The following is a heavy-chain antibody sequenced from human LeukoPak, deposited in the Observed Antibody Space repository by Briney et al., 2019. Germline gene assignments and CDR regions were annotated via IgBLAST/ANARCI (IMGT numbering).Heavy chain of an antibody. V-gene: IGHV3-74*01. D-gene: IGHD3-10*01. Sequence: GGSLRLSCAASGFTFSSYWMHWVRQAPGKGLVWVSRVDGAGSTTTNADSVKGRFAISRDNAKNTLYLQMNSLRAEDTAVYFCVRGYGSGSYGISWGQGTLVTVSS. CDR1: GFTFSSYW. J-gene: IGHJ4*02. CDR2: VDGAGSTT. CDR3: VRGYGSGSYGIS.